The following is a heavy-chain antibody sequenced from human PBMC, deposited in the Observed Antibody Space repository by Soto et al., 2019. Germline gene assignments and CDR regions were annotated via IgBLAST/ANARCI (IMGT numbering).Heavy chain of an antibody. J-gene: IGHJ4*02. CDR3: ARGNFDWLLFDY. D-gene: IGHD3-9*01. CDR2: IYYSGST. CDR1: GGSISSYY. V-gene: IGHV4-59*01. Sequence: SETLSLTCTVSGGSISSYYWSWIRQPPGKGLEWIGYIYYSGSTNYNPSLKSRVTISVDTSKNQFSLKLSSVTAADTAVYYCARGNFDWLLFDYWGQGTLVTVSS.